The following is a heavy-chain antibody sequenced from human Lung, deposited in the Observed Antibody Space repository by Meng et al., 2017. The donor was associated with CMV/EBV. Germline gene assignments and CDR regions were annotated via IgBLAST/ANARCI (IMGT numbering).Heavy chain of an antibody. D-gene: IGHD3-10*01. CDR1: GGSFSTYY. Sequence: SETLSLXCTVSGGSFSTYYWSWIRQPPGKGLEWIGYIYYSGSTSYNPSLKSRVTISVDTSKNQFSLKLTSVTAADTAVYYCARPMIRGPYDGFHIWGQRTMVTVSS. CDR2: IYYSGST. CDR3: ARPMIRGPYDGFHI. V-gene: IGHV4-59*01. J-gene: IGHJ3*02.